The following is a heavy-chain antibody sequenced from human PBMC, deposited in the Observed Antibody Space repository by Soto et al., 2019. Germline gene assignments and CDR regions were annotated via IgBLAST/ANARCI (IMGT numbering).Heavy chain of an antibody. J-gene: IGHJ6*02. CDR1: GFTFSMYS. V-gene: IGHV3-7*03. CDR2: IPQEGGDG. CDR3: ARDKLILPAHDFFYGSDV. D-gene: IGHD2-21*02. Sequence: DVQLVESGGAVVQPGESLRLSCEVSGFTFSMYSMTWVRQAPGKGLEWVAKIPQEGGDGHYADSVKGRFTMSRDNAKNSVFLQMNNLRAADTAVYYCARDKLILPAHDFFYGSDVGGQGATVTVS.